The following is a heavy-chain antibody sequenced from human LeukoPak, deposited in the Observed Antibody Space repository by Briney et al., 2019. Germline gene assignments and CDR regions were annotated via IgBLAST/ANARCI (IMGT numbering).Heavy chain of an antibody. CDR3: ARGGAAAARKRGIDY. D-gene: IGHD6-13*01. J-gene: IGHJ4*02. CDR2: ISENGRAK. V-gene: IGHV3-7*01. Sequence: TGGSPRLSCAASGFSFSNYWMSWVRQAPGKGLEWVASISENGRAKPYVASVRGRFTISRDNTKNSLYLQMNSLRVEDTAMYYCARGGAAAARKRGIDYWGQGTLVTVSS. CDR1: GFSFSNYW.